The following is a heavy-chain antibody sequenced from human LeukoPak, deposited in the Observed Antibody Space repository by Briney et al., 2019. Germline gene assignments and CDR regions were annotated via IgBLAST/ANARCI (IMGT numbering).Heavy chain of an antibody. Sequence: ASVKVSCKASGYTLTGYYMHWVRQAPGQGLEWMGWINPNSGGTNYAQKFQGRVTMTRDTSISTAYMELSRLRSDDTAVYYCARFRMVVAASWFDPWGQGTLVTVSS. CDR2: INPNSGGT. V-gene: IGHV1-2*02. CDR1: GYTLTGYY. D-gene: IGHD2-15*01. CDR3: ARFRMVVAASWFDP. J-gene: IGHJ5*02.